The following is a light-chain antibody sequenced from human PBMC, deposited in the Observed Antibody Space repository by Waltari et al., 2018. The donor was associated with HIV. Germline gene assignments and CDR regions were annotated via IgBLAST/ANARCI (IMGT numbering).Light chain of an antibody. V-gene: IGLV3-1*01. CDR3: QAWDSNTAHVL. CDR1: KLGDKY. CDR2: QDR. J-gene: IGLJ2*01. Sequence: SYDMTQPPSVSVSPGQTASITCSGDKLGDKYASWYQQKAGQSPVLVIFQDRQRPSGTPERFSGSNAGNTATLTISGTQAMDEADYYCQAWDSNTAHVLFGGGTKVTVL.